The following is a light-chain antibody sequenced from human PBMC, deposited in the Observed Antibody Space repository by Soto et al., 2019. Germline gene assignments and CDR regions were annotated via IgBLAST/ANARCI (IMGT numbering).Light chain of an antibody. J-gene: IGKJ2*01. CDR3: QHYADLPYT. Sequence: DIQLTQSPSSLSASVGDRVTITCQASQDISISLNWYQQRPGKAPRLLINAASNLETGVSSRFSGGGSGTEFAFTINSLRSEDFATYFCQHYADLPYTFGHGTKLEI. CDR1: QDISIS. V-gene: IGKV1-33*01. CDR2: AAS.